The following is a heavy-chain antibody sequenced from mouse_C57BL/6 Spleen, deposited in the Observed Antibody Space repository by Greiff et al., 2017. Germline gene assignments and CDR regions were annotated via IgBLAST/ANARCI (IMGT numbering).Heavy chain of an antibody. V-gene: IGHV1-61*01. Sequence: QVQLQQPGAELVRPGSSVKLSCKASGYTFTNYWMDWVKQRPGQGLEWIGNIYPSDSETHYNQKFKDKATLTVDKSSSTAYMQLSSLTSEDSAVYYCARLRDYAMDYWGQGTSVTVSS. CDR1: GYTFTNYW. J-gene: IGHJ4*01. CDR2: IYPSDSET. CDR3: ARLRDYAMDY.